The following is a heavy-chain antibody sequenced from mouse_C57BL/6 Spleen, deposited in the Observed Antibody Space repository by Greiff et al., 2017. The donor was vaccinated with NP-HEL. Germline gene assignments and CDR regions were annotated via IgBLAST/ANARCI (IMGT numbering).Heavy chain of an antibody. D-gene: IGHD1-1*01. Sequence: QVQLQQPGAELVKPGASVKLSCKASGYTFTSYWMQWVKQRPGQGLEWIGEIDPSDSYTNYNQKFKGKATLTVDTSSSTASMQLRSLTSDDSVVYYWARSGYYGSSYWYFDVWGTGTTVTVSS. J-gene: IGHJ1*03. CDR3: ARSGYYGSSYWYFDV. CDR1: GYTFTSYW. CDR2: IDPSDSYT. V-gene: IGHV1-50*01.